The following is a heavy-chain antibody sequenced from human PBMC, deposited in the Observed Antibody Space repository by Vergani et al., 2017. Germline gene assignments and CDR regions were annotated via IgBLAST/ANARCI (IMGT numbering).Heavy chain of an antibody. V-gene: IGHV1-2*02. CDR3: ARVGTSSNRDYFDY. CDR2: INPNSGGT. D-gene: IGHD2-2*01. J-gene: IGHJ4*02. CDR1: GYTFTVYF. Sequence: QVQLVQSGAEVKKPGASVKVSCKASGYTFTVYFMHWVRQAPGQGLKWMGWINPNSGGTNYAQKFQGRVTMTRDTSISTAYMELSNLRSDDTAVYYCARVGTSSNRDYFDYWGQGTLVTVSS.